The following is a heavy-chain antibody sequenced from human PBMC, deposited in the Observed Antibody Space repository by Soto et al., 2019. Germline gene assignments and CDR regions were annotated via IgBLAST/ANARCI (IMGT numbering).Heavy chain of an antibody. D-gene: IGHD6-6*01. CDR1: GGSVSNSA. J-gene: IGHJ4*02. V-gene: IGHV1-69*01. CDR2: ISPIFGPA. Sequence: QVQLVQSGSEVTKPGSSVRVSCKASGGSVSNSAISWLRQAPGQGLEWMGGISPIFGPAIYARKFQGRFTISADESTGTAYMELNNVRSDDTAVYYCGRGSSLTKVEYWGQGTLVTVSS. CDR3: GRGSSLTKVEY.